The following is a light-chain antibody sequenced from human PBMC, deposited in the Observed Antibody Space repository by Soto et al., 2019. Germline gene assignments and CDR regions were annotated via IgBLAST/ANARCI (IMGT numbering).Light chain of an antibody. CDR2: DAS. Sequence: GDRVTITCRASQSIDSSLAWYQQKPRKGPKLLIYDASTLESGVPSRFSGSGLGTEFALTISSLQPDDFATFYCQQYNSYSEAFGQGTKVELK. CDR1: QSIDSS. CDR3: QQYNSYSEA. V-gene: IGKV1-5*01. J-gene: IGKJ1*01.